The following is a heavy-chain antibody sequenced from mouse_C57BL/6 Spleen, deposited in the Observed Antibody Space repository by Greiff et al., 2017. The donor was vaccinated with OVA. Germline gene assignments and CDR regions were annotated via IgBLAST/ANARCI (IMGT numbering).Heavy chain of an antibody. CDR2: IWRGGST. CDR3: AKNRGDYGSEYYCDY. J-gene: IGHJ2*01. Sequence: QVQLQQSGPGLVQPSQSLSITCTVSGFSLTSYGVHWVRQSPGKGLEWLGVIWRGGSTDYNAAFMSRLSITKDNSKSQVFFKMNSLQTDDTAIYYCAKNRGDYGSEYYCDYWGQGTTLTVSS. CDR1: GFSLTSYG. V-gene: IGHV2-5*01. D-gene: IGHD2-2*01.